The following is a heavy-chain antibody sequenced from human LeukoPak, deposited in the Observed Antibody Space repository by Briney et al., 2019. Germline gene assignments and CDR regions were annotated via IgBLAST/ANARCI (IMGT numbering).Heavy chain of an antibody. CDR3: ASFGYRTYYYGMDV. J-gene: IGHJ6*02. Sequence: SVKVSCKVSGYTLTELSMHWVRQAPGQGLEWMGGIIPIFGTANYAQKFQGRVTITADESTSTAYMELSSLRSEDTAVYYCASFGYRTYYYGMDVWGQGTTVTVSS. V-gene: IGHV1-69*13. D-gene: IGHD5-24*01. CDR2: IIPIFGTA. CDR1: GYTLTELS.